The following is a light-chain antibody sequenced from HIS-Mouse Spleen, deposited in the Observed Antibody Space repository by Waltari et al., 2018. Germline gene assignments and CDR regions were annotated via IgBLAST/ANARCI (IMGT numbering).Light chain of an antibody. CDR1: SSAVGSYNL. Sequence: QSALTQPASVSGSPGQSITISCTGTSSAVGSYNLVPCYQQHPGKAPKRMIYEGSKRPSGVSNRVSGSKSGNTASLTISGLQAEDEADYYCCSYAGSSTFVVFGGGTKLTVL. V-gene: IGLV2-23*01. CDR3: CSYAGSSTFVV. CDR2: EGS. J-gene: IGLJ2*01.